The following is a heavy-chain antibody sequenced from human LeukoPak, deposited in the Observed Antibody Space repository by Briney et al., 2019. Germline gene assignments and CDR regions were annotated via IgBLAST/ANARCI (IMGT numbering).Heavy chain of an antibody. D-gene: IGHD4/OR15-4a*01. CDR2: IYYSGST. CDR3: AGTMLGQGSTFDY. V-gene: IGHV4-61*01. Sequence: SQTLSLTCTVSGGSISSGSYYWSWIRQPPGKGLEWIGYIYYSGSTNYNPSLKSRVTISVDTSKNQFSLKLSSVTAADTAVYYCAGTMLGQGSTFDYWGQGTLVTVSS. CDR1: GGSISSGSYY. J-gene: IGHJ4*02.